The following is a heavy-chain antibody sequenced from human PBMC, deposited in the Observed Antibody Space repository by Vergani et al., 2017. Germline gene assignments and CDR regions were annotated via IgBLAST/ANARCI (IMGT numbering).Heavy chain of an antibody. CDR3: AKGSGGSCYSHFDY. J-gene: IGHJ4*02. D-gene: IGHD2-15*01. CDR1: GFTFDDYA. CDR2: ISWNSGSI. Sequence: EVQLVESGGGLVQPGRSLRLSCAASGFTFDDYAMHWVRQAPGKGLEWVSGISWNSGSIGYADSVKGRFTISRDNAKNSLYLQMNSLRAEDTALYYCAKGSGGSCYSHFDYWGQGTLVTVSS. V-gene: IGHV3-9*01.